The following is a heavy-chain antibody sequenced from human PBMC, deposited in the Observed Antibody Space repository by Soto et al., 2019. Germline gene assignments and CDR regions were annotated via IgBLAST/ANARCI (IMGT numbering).Heavy chain of an antibody. J-gene: IGHJ5*02. Sequence: ASVKVSCKAPGYTFTSYGISWVRQAPGQGLEWMGWINSYNGNTNYAQKLQGRVTMTTDTSTSTAYMELRSLRSDDTAVYYCARDPVGGNWFDPWGQGTLVTVSS. V-gene: IGHV1-18*01. CDR1: GYTFTSYG. CDR3: ARDPVGGNWFDP. CDR2: INSYNGNT. D-gene: IGHD1-26*01.